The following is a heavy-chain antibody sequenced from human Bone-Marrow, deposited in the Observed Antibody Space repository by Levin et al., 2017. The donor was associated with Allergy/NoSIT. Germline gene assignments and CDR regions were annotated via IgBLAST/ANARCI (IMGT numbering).Heavy chain of an antibody. CDR3: AREYGGHFFDP. V-gene: IGHV1-69*13. CDR1: GGAFRTYT. D-gene: IGHD3-10*01. J-gene: IGHJ5*02. Sequence: GASVKVSCKASGGAFRTYTINWVRQAPGQGLEWMGMIIPMFGTINHAQKFLDRVAISADESTSTAYMELNSLTSDATAVYYCAREYGGHFFDPWGQGTLVTVSS. CDR2: IIPMFGTI.